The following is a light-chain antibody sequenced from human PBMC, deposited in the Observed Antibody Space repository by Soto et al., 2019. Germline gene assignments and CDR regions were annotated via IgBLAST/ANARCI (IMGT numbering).Light chain of an antibody. CDR2: DTD. J-gene: IGLJ2*01. CDR3: SLSYSGVVV. V-gene: IGLV7-46*01. CDR1: TGAVTSGHY. Sequence: QAVVTQEPSLTVSPGGTVTLTCGSSTGAVTSGHYPYWFQQKPGQAPRTLIYDTDNKHSWTPARFSGSLLGGKGALTLSGAQPEDEAEYYCSLSYSGVVVFGGGTKLTVL.